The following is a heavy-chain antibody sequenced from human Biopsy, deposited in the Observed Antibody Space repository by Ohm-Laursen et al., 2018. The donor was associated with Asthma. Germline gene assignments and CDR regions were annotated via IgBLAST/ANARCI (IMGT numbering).Heavy chain of an antibody. CDR3: ARKAGSCISRTCYSLDF. CDR1: GGTFNTYV. D-gene: IGHD2-2*01. CDR2: INSVFGTT. V-gene: IGHV1-69*13. Sequence: ASVKVSCQSLGGTFNTYVIGWVRQAPGQGLEWMGWINSVFGTTAYTQKFQDRVTITADDSTSTVYMELSSLRSEDTAVYYCARKAGSCISRTCYSLDFWGQGTLVTVAS. J-gene: IGHJ4*02.